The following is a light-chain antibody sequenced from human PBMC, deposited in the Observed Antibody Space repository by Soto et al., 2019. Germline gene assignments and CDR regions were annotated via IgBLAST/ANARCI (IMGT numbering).Light chain of an antibody. Sequence: IMMTQSPGNLSCSPGEGGTLSCPARPGVNLNFAWYQQKPGQPPRPLLYGASTRATGIPVRFRGSGSGTEFTLTISSLQSEDSAVYYCHQYNSWPRGTFGPGTKVEIK. CDR2: GAS. CDR3: HQYNSWPRGT. J-gene: IGKJ3*01. CDR1: PGVNLN. V-gene: IGKV3-15*01.